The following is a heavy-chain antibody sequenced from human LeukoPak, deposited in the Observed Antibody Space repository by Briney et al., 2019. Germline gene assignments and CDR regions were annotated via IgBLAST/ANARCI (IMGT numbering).Heavy chain of an antibody. J-gene: IGHJ4*02. CDR2: IHSTSSTI. V-gene: IGHV3-48*01. CDR1: GFTFSSYH. CDR3: ARVVQDVTGADF. Sequence: PGGPLRLSCAASGFTFSSYHMNWVRQAPGKGLEWISYIHSTSSTIHYADSVKGRSTISRDNAKNSLYLQMNSLRAEDTAVYYCARVVQDVTGADFWGQGTLVTVSS. D-gene: IGHD3-9*01.